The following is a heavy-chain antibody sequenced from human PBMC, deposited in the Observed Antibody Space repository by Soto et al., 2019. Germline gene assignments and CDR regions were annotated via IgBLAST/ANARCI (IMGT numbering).Heavy chain of an antibody. Sequence: ASVKVSCKASGYTFTSYYMHWVRQAPGQGLEWMGIINPSGGSTSYAQKFQGRVTMTRDTSTSTVYMELSSLRSEDTAVYYCARDPGRITIFGVVISHFDYWGQGTLVTVSS. CDR3: ARDPGRITIFGVVISHFDY. CDR2: INPSGGST. D-gene: IGHD3-3*01. J-gene: IGHJ4*02. V-gene: IGHV1-46*01. CDR1: GYTFTSYY.